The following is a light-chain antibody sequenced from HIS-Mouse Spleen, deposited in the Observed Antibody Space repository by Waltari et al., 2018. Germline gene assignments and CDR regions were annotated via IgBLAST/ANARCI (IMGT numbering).Light chain of an antibody. Sequence: QSALTQPASVSGSPGQSITISCTGTSSDVGSYNLVSWYQHHPGKAPKLMFYEGSKRASGVSNRFSGSKSGNTASLTISGLQAEDEADYYCCSYAGSSTWVFGGGTKLTVL. V-gene: IGLV2-23*01. J-gene: IGLJ3*02. CDR1: SSDVGSYNL. CDR3: CSYAGSSTWV. CDR2: EGS.